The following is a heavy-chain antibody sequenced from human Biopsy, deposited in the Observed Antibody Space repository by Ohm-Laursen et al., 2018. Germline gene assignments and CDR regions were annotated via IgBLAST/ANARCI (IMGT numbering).Heavy chain of an antibody. CDR3: ARGRLRAVAHFDY. CDR1: GGSFSGYY. J-gene: IGHJ4*02. Sequence: SDTLSLTWTVYGGSFSGYYWSWIRQPPGKGLEWIGEINHSGSTNYNPSLKSRVTISVDTSKNQFSLKLSSVTAADTAVYYCARGRLRAVAHFDYWGQGTLVTVSS. D-gene: IGHD6-19*01. CDR2: INHSGST. V-gene: IGHV4-34*01.